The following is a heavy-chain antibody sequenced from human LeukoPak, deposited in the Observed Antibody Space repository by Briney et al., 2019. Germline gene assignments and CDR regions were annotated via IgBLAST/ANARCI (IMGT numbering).Heavy chain of an antibody. CDR3: ARGGVYYDFWSGYYTGYFDY. V-gene: IGHV4-30-4*08. Sequence: PSETLSLTCTVSGGSISSGDYYWSWIRQPPGKGLEWIGYIYYSGSTCYNPSLKSRVTISVDTSKNQFSLKLSSVTAADTAVYYCARGGVYYDFWSGYYTGYFDYWGQGTLVTVSS. J-gene: IGHJ4*02. CDR2: IYYSGST. CDR1: GGSISSGDYY. D-gene: IGHD3-3*01.